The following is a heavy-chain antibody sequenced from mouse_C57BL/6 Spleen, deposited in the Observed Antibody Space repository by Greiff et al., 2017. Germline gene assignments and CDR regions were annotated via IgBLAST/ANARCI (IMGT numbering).Heavy chain of an antibody. V-gene: IGHV5-17*01. CDR1: GFTFSDYG. D-gene: IGHD2-1*01. CDR3: ARRAYGNCYAMDY. Sequence: EVKLVESGGGLVKPGGSLKLSCAASGFTFSDYGMHWVRQAPEKGLEWVAYISSGSSTIYYADTVKGRFTISRDNAKNTLFLRMTSLGSEDTAKYYCARRAYGNCYAMDYWGQGTSVTVSS. J-gene: IGHJ4*01. CDR2: ISSGSSTI.